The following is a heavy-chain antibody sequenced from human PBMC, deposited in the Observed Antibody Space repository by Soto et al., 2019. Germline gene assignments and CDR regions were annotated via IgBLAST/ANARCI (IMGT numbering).Heavy chain of an antibody. D-gene: IGHD2-2*01. J-gene: IGHJ5*02. Sequence: GGSLRLSCAASGFTFSNAWMSWVRQAPGKGLEWVGRIKSKTDGGTTDYAAPVKGRFTISRDDSKNTLYLQMNSLKTEDTAVYYCTTDQSIFRGYQLPFTGNWFDPWGQGTLVTVSS. CDR2: IKSKTDGGTT. CDR1: GFTFSNAW. V-gene: IGHV3-15*01. CDR3: TTDQSIFRGYQLPFTGNWFDP.